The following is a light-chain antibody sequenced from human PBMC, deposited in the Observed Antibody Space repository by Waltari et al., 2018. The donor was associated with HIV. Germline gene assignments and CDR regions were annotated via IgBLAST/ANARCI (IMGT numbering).Light chain of an antibody. CDR3: GTWDNSLSAVV. J-gene: IGLJ2*01. V-gene: IGLV1-51*02. Sequence: QSVLTQPPSVSAAPGQKVTISCSGTPSNIGTNYVSWYQQFPGTAPKLLIYENNKRLPGIPDRFSGSKSATFSTLGIVGLQTGDEATYFCGTWDNSLSAVVFGGGTDLIVL. CDR1: PSNIGTNY. CDR2: ENN.